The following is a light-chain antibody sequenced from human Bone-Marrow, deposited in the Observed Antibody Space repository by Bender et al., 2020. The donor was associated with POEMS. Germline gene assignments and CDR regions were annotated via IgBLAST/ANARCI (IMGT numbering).Light chain of an antibody. CDR1: SSDVGYYDL. CDR3: CSYAGSNTLV. J-gene: IGLJ2*01. Sequence: QSVLTQPASVSGSPGQSITISCTGTSSDVGYYDLVSWYQQYPGKAPKLIIYEVSKRPSGVSNRFSGSKSGNTASLTISGLQAEDEADYHCCSYAGSNTLVFGGGTKLTVL. V-gene: IGLV2-23*02. CDR2: EVS.